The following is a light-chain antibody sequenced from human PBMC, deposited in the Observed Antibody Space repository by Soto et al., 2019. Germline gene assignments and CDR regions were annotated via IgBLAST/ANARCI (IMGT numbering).Light chain of an antibody. Sequence: ELVLTQSPGTLSLSPWERATLSCRASQSLSSRNLAWYQQKPGQAPRPLIYGVSSRATGIPDRFSGGGSETDFTLTISRLDPEDFAVYYCQQRSNWPPITFGQGTRLE. CDR3: QQRSNWPPIT. J-gene: IGKJ5*01. CDR1: QSLSSRN. V-gene: IGKV3D-20*02. CDR2: GVS.